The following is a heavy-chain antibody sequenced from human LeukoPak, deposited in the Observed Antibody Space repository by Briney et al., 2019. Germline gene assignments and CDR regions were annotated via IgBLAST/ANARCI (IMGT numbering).Heavy chain of an antibody. D-gene: IGHD4-11*01. V-gene: IGHV3-7*01. CDR1: GFIFGNYW. Sequence: PGGSLRLSCAASGFIFGNYWMGWVRQAPGKGLEWVAYIKQDGSEKYYVDSVKGRFSISRDNAKNSLYLQLNSLRVEDTAVYYCARDVRRDYSNWRAYGMDVWGQGTTVTVSS. CDR2: IKQDGSEK. J-gene: IGHJ6*02. CDR3: ARDVRRDYSNWRAYGMDV.